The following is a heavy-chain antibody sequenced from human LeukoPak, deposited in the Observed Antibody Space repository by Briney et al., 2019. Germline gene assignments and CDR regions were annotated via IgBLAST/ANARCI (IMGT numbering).Heavy chain of an antibody. CDR3: AKGLAVAGHFDY. Sequence: GGSLRLSCAASGFTFSSYEMNWVRQAPGKGLEWVSYISSSSSTIYYADSVKGRFTISRDKSKNTLYLQMNSLRAEDTAVYYCAKGLAVAGHFDYWGQGTLVTVSS. J-gene: IGHJ4*02. CDR1: GFTFSSYE. V-gene: IGHV3-48*03. CDR2: ISSSSSTI. D-gene: IGHD6-19*01.